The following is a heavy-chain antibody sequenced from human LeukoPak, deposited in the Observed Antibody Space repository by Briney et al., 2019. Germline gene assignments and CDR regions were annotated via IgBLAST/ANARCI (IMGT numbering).Heavy chain of an antibody. CDR3: AKVQLERRELLPNFDY. D-gene: IGHD1-1*01. V-gene: IGHV3-21*01. Sequence: GGSLRLSCAASGFTFSNYNMNWVRQAPGKGLEWVSSISSSSSYIYYADSVKGRFTISRDNTKNSLYLQMNSLRAEDTAVYYCAKVQLERRELLPNFDYWGQGTLVTVSS. CDR1: GFTFSNYN. J-gene: IGHJ4*02. CDR2: ISSSSSYI.